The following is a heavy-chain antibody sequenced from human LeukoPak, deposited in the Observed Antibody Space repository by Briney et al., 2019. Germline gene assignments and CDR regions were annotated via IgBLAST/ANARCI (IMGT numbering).Heavy chain of an antibody. Sequence: GGSPRLSCAASGLAFGSYAMSWVRQAPGKGLEWVAAISSNAYSTYYADSLKGPFTISRDNSKNTLYLQMNSLRSDDTAVYYCAKGGGSDFFDYWGQGTLVTVSS. D-gene: IGHD5-12*01. CDR3: AKGGGSDFFDY. CDR2: ISSNAYST. V-gene: IGHV3-23*01. CDR1: GLAFGSYA. J-gene: IGHJ4*02.